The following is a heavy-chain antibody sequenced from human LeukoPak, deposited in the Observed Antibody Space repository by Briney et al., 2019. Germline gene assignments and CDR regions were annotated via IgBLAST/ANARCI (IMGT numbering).Heavy chain of an antibody. CDR3: ASLRGSGYDLSP. J-gene: IGHJ5*02. V-gene: IGHV3-21*01. CDR1: GFTFSSYS. CDR2: ISSSSSYI. D-gene: IGHD5-12*01. Sequence: PGGSLRLSCAASGFTFSSYSRNWVRQAPGKGLEWVSSISSSSSYIYYADSVKGRFTISRDNAKNSLYLHMNSLRAEDTSVYYCASLRGSGYDLSPWGQGTLVTVSS.